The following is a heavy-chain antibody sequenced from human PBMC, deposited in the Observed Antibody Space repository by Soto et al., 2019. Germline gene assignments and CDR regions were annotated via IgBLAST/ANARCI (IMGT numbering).Heavy chain of an antibody. J-gene: IGHJ1*01. CDR1: GFTITNNY. CDR2: IYSGGST. D-gene: IGHD4-17*01. CDR3: ARTMTTVTTWYFQH. V-gene: IGHV3-66*01. Sequence: GSLRLSCVVSGFTITNNYMSWVRQAPGKGLEWVSIIYSGGSTYYADSVKGRFTISRDNSKNTLYLQMNSLRAEDTAVYYCARTMTTVTTWYFQHWGQGTLVTVSS.